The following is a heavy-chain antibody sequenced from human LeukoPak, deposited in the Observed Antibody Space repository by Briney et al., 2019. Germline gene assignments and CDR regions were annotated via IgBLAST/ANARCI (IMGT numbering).Heavy chain of an antibody. J-gene: IGHJ5*02. CDR3: AREELGSSLGFDP. CDR1: GFTFSSHT. V-gene: IGHV3-30-3*01. D-gene: IGHD3-16*01. CDR2: ISFDGSNK. Sequence: QPGGSLRLSCAASGFTFSSHTIHWVRQPPGKGLEWVAVISFDGSNKYYADSVKGRFTISRDNSKNTLYLQMNSLRAEDTAVYYCAREELGSSLGFDPWGQGTLVTVSS.